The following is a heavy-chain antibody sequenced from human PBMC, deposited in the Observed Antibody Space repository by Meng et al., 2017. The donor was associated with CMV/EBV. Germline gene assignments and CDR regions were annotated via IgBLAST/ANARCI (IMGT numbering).Heavy chain of an antibody. Sequence: ASVKVSCKASGYTFTGYYMHWVRQAPGQGLEWMGWINPNSGGTNYAQKFQGRVTMTRDTSISTAYMELSGLRSDDTAVYYCAREDVVAGTVAFDIWGQGTMVTVSS. CDR3: AREDVVAGTVAFDI. V-gene: IGHV1-2*02. CDR2: INPNSGGT. D-gene: IGHD6-19*01. J-gene: IGHJ3*02. CDR1: GYTFTGYY.